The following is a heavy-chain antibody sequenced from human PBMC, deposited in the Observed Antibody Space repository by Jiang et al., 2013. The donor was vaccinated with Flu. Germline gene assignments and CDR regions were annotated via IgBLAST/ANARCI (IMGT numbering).Heavy chain of an antibody. CDR1: GFTFNTYS. Sequence: VQLVESGGGVVQPGTSLRLSCAASGFTFNTYSAHWVRQAPGKGLEWVAVISDDGNTKYHADSVKGRFTISRDNSKNTLFLQMNSLRVEDTAVYYCAAGAAARFDYWGQGTLVTVSS. D-gene: IGHD2-2*01. CDR2: ISDDGNTK. J-gene: IGHJ4*02. V-gene: IGHV3-30-3*01. CDR3: AAGAAARFDY.